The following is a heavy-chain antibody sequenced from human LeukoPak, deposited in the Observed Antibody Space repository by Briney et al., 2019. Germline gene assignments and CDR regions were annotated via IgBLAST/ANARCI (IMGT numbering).Heavy chain of an antibody. CDR3: AKDRSSSNWYYFDY. CDR2: IRHDGSNK. J-gene: IGHJ4*02. D-gene: IGHD6-13*01. CDR1: GFIFSSYA. Sequence: PGGSLRLSCAASGFIFSSYAMHWVRQAPGKGLEWVAFIRHDGSNKYYADSVKGRFTISRDNSKNTLYLQMNSLRPEDTAVYYCAKDRSSSNWYYFDYWGQGTLVTVSS. V-gene: IGHV3-30*02.